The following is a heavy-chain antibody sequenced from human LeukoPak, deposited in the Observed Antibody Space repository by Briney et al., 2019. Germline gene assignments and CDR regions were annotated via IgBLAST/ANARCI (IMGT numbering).Heavy chain of an antibody. CDR2: INHSGST. J-gene: IGHJ5*02. D-gene: IGHD6-6*01. V-gene: IGHV4-34*01. CDR1: GGSFSGYY. CDR3: ARGGEGGSIAARRGWFDP. Sequence: SETLSLTFAVHGGSFSGYYWGWIPQPPGKGLGWIGEINHSGSTNYTPSLKSRVTTSVDTPKNQFSLKLSSVTAADTAVYYCARGGEGGSIAARRGWFDPWGQGTLVTVSS.